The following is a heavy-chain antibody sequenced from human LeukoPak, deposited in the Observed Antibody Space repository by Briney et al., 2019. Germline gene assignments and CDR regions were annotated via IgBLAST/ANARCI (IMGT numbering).Heavy chain of an antibody. D-gene: IGHD1-20*01. CDR2: IKSKADGETI. CDR3: PTLTSRGLSDS. J-gene: IGHJ4*02. Sequence: GGSLRLSCAASGFTFTNAWMNWVRQAPGKGLEWVGRIKSKADGETIDYAAPVKGRFTFSRDDSKNMLYLQMNSLKSEDTAVYYCPTLTSRGLSDSWGQGTLVTVSS. V-gene: IGHV3-15*07. CDR1: GFTFTNAW.